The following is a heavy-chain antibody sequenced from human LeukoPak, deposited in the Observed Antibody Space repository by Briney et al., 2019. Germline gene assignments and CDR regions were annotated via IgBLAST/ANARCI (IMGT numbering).Heavy chain of an antibody. CDR3: ARDLLIAVAGTLDY. D-gene: IGHD6-19*01. V-gene: IGHV1-18*01. J-gene: IGHJ4*02. Sequence: ASVKVSCKASGYTCTSYGISWVRQAPGQGLECMGWISAYNGNTNYAQKLQGRVTMTTDTSTSTAYMELRSLRSDDTAVYYCARDLLIAVAGTLDYWGQGTLVTVSS. CDR2: ISAYNGNT. CDR1: GYTCTSYG.